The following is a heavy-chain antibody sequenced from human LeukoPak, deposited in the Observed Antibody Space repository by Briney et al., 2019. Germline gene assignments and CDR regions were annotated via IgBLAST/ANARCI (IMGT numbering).Heavy chain of an antibody. V-gene: IGHV3-53*01. J-gene: IGHJ4*02. D-gene: IGHD6-6*01. CDR3: ARSSSSDY. CDR1: GFTVSSNY. CDR2: LYSGGNT. Sequence: PGGSLRLSCVVSGFTVSSNYMSWVRQAPGKGLEWVSVLYSGGNTYHADSVKGRFTISRDNAKNSLYLQMNSLRAEDTAVYYCARSSSSDYWGQGTLVTVSS.